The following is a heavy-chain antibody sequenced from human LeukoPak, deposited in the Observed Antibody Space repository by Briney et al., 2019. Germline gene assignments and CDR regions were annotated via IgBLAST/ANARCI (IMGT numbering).Heavy chain of an antibody. CDR3: ARDGGRGSGLATIDY. J-gene: IGHJ4*02. CDR1: GGFVSSSSYY. D-gene: IGHD2-15*01. CDR2: IFYSGST. V-gene: IGHV4-61*01. Sequence: PSETLSLTCTVSGGFVSSSSYYWSWIRQPLGKGLEWIGYIFYSGSTNYNPSLQSRVTISLDTSKNQFSLNVSSVTAADTAVYYCARDGGRGSGLATIDYWGRGTLVTVSS.